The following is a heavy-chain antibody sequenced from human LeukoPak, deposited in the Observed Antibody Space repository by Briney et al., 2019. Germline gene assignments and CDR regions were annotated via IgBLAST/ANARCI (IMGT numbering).Heavy chain of an antibody. V-gene: IGHV1-2*02. J-gene: IGHJ5*02. CDR1: GYTFTGYY. Sequence: ASVKVSCKASGYTFTGYYMHWVRQAPGQGLEWMGWINPNSGGTNYAQKFQGRVTMTRDTSISTAYMELSRLRSDDTAVYYCAGTPCSGGSCYSSWFDPWGQGTLVTVSS. CDR2: INPNSGGT. CDR3: AGTPCSGGSCYSSWFDP. D-gene: IGHD2-15*01.